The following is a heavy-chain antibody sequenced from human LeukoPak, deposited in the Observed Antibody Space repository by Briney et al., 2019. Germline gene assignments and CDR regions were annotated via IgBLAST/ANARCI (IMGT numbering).Heavy chain of an antibody. D-gene: IGHD4-17*01. CDR3: ARDPGGYGDYYYYYYMDV. Sequence: ASVKVSFKASGYTFTVYYMHWVRQAPGQGLEWMGWINPNSGGTNYAQKFQGRVTMTRDTSISTAYMELSRLRSDDTAVYYCARDPGGYGDYYYYYYMDVWGKGTTVTVSS. J-gene: IGHJ6*03. CDR1: GYTFTVYY. V-gene: IGHV1-2*02. CDR2: INPNSGGT.